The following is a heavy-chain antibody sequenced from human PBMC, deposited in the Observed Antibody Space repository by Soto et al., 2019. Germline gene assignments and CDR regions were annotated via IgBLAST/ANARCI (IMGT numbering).Heavy chain of an antibody. D-gene: IGHD1-26*01. Sequence: ASVKVSCKASGYTFTSYGISWVRQAPGQGLEWMGWISAYNGNTNYAQKLQGRVTMTTDTSTSTAYMELRSLRSDDTAVYYCASDSGGIYYSSYYYYGMDVWGQGTTVTVSS. CDR3: ASDSGGIYYSSYYYYGMDV. CDR1: GYTFTSYG. V-gene: IGHV1-18*01. CDR2: ISAYNGNT. J-gene: IGHJ6*02.